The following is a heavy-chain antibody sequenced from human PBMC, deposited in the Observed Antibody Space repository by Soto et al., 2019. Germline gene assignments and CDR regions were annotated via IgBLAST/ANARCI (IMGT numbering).Heavy chain of an antibody. V-gene: IGHV4-39*07. J-gene: IGHJ4*02. CDR2: IYYSGST. CDR3: ARAGGIPGYCSGGSCYSDFDY. Sequence: SETLSLTCTVSGGSISSSSYYWGWIRQPPGKGLEWIGSIYYSGSTYYNPSLKSRVTISVDTSKNQFSLKLSSVTAADTAVYYCARAGGIPGYCSGGSCYSDFDYWGQGTLVTVSS. CDR1: GGSISSSSYY. D-gene: IGHD2-15*01.